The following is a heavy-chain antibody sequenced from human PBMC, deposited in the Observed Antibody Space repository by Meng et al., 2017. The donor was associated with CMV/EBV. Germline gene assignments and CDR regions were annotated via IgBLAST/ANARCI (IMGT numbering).Heavy chain of an antibody. V-gene: IGHV3-53*01. D-gene: IGHD2-2*01. CDR2: IYSGGST. CDR3: ARPSEGYYYGMDV. Sequence: GESLKISCAASGFTVSSNYMSWVRQAPGKGLEWVSVIYSGGSTYYADSVQGRFTISRDNSKNTLYLQMNSLRAEDTAVYYCARPSEGYYYGMDVWGQGTTVTVSS. J-gene: IGHJ6*02. CDR1: GFTVSSNY.